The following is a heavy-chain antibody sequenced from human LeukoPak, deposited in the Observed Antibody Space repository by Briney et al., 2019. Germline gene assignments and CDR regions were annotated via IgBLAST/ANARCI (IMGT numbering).Heavy chain of an antibody. J-gene: IGHJ3*02. Sequence: SETLSLTRTVSGYSISSGYYWGWIRQPPGNGLEWIGSIYHSGSTYYNPSLKSRVTISVDTSKNQLSLKLSSVTAADTAVYYCARDPVTKNAFDIWGQGTMVTVSS. CDR3: ARDPVTKNAFDI. V-gene: IGHV4-38-2*02. CDR2: IYHSGST. D-gene: IGHD1-1*01. CDR1: GYSISSGYY.